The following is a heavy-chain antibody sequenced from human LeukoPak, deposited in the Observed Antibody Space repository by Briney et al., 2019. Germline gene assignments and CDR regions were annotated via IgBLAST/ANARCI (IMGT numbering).Heavy chain of an antibody. Sequence: GGSLKLSCAASGFTFSGSAMHWVRQASGKGLEWVGRIRSKANSYATAYAASVKGRFTISRDDSKNTAYLQMNSLRAEDTAVYYCARLKGYYFDYWGQGTLVTVSS. J-gene: IGHJ4*02. CDR1: GFTFSGSA. V-gene: IGHV3-73*01. CDR2: IRSKANSYAT. CDR3: ARLKGYYFDY.